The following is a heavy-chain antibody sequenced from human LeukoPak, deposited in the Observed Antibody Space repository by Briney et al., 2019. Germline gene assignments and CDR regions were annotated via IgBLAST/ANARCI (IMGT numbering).Heavy chain of an antibody. CDR3: AVQLRGFGEASSFYFDY. V-gene: IGHV4-61*02. J-gene: IGHJ4*02. Sequence: SQTLSLTCTVSGGSISSGSYYWSWIQQPAGKGLEWIGRIYTSGSTNYNPSLKSRVTISVDTSKNQFSLKLSSVTAADTAVYYCAVQLRGFGEASSFYFDYWGQGTLVTVSS. CDR1: GGSISSGSYY. D-gene: IGHD3-10*01. CDR2: IYTSGST.